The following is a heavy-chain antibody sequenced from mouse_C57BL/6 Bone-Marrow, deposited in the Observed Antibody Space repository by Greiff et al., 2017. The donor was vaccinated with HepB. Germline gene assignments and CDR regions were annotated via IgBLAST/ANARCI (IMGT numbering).Heavy chain of an antibody. Sequence: QVQLQQSGAELARPGASVKMSCKASGYTFTSYTMHWVKQGPGQGLEWIGYINPSSGYTKYNQKFKDKATLTADKSSSTAYMQLSSLTSEDSAVYYCASNYGAMDYWGQGTSVTVSS. D-gene: IGHD1-1*01. CDR3: ASNYGAMDY. J-gene: IGHJ4*01. CDR2: INPSSGYT. V-gene: IGHV1-4*01. CDR1: GYTFTSYT.